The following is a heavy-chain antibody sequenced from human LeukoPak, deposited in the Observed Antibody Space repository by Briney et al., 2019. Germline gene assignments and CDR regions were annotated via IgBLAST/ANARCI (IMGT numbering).Heavy chain of an antibody. Sequence: PGRSLRLSCAASGFTFSSYGMHWVRQAPGKGLEWVAVIPYDGSNKYYADSVKGRFTISRDNSKNTLYLQMNSLRAEDTAVYYCAKAPLLYGMDVWGQGTTVTVSS. CDR1: GFTFSSYG. CDR2: IPYDGSNK. V-gene: IGHV3-30*18. D-gene: IGHD1-26*01. CDR3: AKAPLLYGMDV. J-gene: IGHJ6*02.